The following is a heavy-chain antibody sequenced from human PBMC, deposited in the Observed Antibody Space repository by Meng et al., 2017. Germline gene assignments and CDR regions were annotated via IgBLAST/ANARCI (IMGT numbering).Heavy chain of an antibody. CDR1: GFTFSSYA. J-gene: IGHJ4*02. Sequence: GESLKISCAASGFTFSSYAMHWVRQAPGKGLEWVAVIWYDGSNKYYADSVKGRFTISRDNSKNTLYLQMNSLRAEDTAVYYCARDLSRITMVRGVIGVLDYWGQGKRVTGAS. CDR2: IWYDGSNK. V-gene: IGHV3-33*08. D-gene: IGHD3-10*01. CDR3: ARDLSRITMVRGVIGVLDY.